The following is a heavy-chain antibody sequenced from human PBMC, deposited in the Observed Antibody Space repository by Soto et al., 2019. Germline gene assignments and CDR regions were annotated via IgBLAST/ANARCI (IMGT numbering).Heavy chain of an antibody. Sequence: PGGSLRLSCAASGFTFSSYAMSWVRQAPGKWLEWVSAISGSGGSTYYADSVKGRFTISRDNSKNTLYLQMNSLRAEDTAVYYCAKDRYCSGGSCFGAFDIWGQGTMVTVSS. D-gene: IGHD2-15*01. CDR2: ISGSGGST. J-gene: IGHJ3*02. V-gene: IGHV3-23*01. CDR1: GFTFSSYA. CDR3: AKDRYCSGGSCFGAFDI.